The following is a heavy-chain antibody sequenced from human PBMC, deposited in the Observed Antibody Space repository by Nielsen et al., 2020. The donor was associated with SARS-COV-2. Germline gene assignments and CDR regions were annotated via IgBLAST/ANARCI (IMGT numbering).Heavy chain of an antibody. CDR2: ISTSGGGT. J-gene: IGHJ3*01. V-gene: IGHV3-21*01. Sequence: GGSLRLSCAASGFTFSDYAMTWVRQAPGKGLEWVSSISTSGGGTYYADSVKGRFTISRDNAKNSMSLQMNSLRVEDTAVYYCARDWSRAFDVWGQGTMVTVSS. CDR1: GFTFSDYA. CDR3: ARDWSRAFDV.